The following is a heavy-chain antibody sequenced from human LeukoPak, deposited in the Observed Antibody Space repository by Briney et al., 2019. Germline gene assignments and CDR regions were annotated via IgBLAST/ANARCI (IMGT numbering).Heavy chain of an antibody. J-gene: IGHJ5*02. CDR3: ARAGPPDFWSPQNWFDP. V-gene: IGHV1-69*05. D-gene: IGHD3-3*01. Sequence: SVKVSCKASGGTFSSYAISWVRQAPGQGLEWMGGIIPIFGTANYAQKFQGRVTITTDESTSTAYMELSSLRSEDTAVYYCARAGPPDFWSPQNWFDPWGQGTLVTVSS. CDR1: GGTFSSYA. CDR2: IIPIFGTA.